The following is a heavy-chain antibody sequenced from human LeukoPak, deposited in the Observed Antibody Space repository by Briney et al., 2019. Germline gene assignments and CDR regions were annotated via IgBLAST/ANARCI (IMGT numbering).Heavy chain of an antibody. Sequence: TGGSLRLSCAASGFTFSSYAMSWVRQAPGKGLKWVSAISGSGGSTYYADSVKGRFTISRDNSKNTLYLQMNSLRAEDTAVYYCAEGQGYCSSTSCWGQGTLVTVSS. D-gene: IGHD2-2*01. CDR3: AEGQGYCSSTSC. CDR2: ISGSGGST. J-gene: IGHJ4*02. CDR1: GFTFSSYA. V-gene: IGHV3-23*01.